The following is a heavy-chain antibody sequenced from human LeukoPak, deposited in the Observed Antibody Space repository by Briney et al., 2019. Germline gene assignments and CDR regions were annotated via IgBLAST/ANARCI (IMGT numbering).Heavy chain of an antibody. J-gene: IGHJ4*02. D-gene: IGHD3-3*01. CDR3: ARDARSGYDYFDY. V-gene: IGHV3-23*01. Sequence: PGGSLRLSCAASGFTFASYAMSWFRQAPGKGLEWVSSISGSGGSTYYIDSVKGRFTISRDNSKNTLYLQMNSLRAEDTAVYYCARDARSGYDYFDYWGQGTLVTVSS. CDR1: GFTFASYA. CDR2: ISGSGGST.